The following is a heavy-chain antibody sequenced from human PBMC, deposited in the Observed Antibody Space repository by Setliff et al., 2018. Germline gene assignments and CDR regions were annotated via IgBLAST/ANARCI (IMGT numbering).Heavy chain of an antibody. CDR1: GYSFSNFW. D-gene: IGHD1-26*01. CDR3: ARSPVGATYSVYFDY. CDR2: IYPGDSHT. V-gene: IGHV5-51*01. Sequence: PGESPKISCKGSGYSFSNFWIGWVRQMPGKGLEWMGIIYPGDSHTRYSPSFQGQVTMSADKSINTAYLQWSNLKASDTAIYYCARSPVGATYSVYFDYWGQGALVTVSS. J-gene: IGHJ4*02.